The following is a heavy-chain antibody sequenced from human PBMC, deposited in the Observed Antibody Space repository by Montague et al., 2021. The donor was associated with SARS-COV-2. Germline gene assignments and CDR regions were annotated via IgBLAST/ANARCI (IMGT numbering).Heavy chain of an antibody. D-gene: IGHD1-14*01. V-gene: IGHV4-59*01. CDR1: GASFGSSD. CDR3: ARETMTADAFDI. J-gene: IGHJ3*02. CDR2: FYSVGST. Sequence: SETLSLTCTVSGASFGSSDWGWIRQSPGKGLEWIGYFYSVGSTDYNPSLKSRATISRDTSKNQFSLKVRSVTAADTAVYYCARETMTADAFDIWGQGTMVTVPS.